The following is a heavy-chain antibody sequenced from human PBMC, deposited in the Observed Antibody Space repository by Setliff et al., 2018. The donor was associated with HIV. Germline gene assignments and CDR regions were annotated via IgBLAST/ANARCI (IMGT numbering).Heavy chain of an antibody. Sequence: GESLKISCKGSGYSFTSYWISWVRQMPGKGLEWMGRIDPSDSYTNYSPSFQGQVTISADKSISTAYLQWSSLKASDTAMYYCARQASYVLDPWGQGTLVTVSS. V-gene: IGHV5-10-1*04. J-gene: IGHJ5*02. CDR2: IDPSDSYT. CDR3: ARQASYVLDP. D-gene: IGHD1-26*01. CDR1: GYSFTSYW.